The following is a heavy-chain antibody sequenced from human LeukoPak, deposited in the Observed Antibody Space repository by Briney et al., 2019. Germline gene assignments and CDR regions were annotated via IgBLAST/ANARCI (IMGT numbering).Heavy chain of an antibody. CDR2: IYHSGST. CDR1: GYSISSGYY. V-gene: IGHV4-38-2*01. D-gene: IGHD2-21*01. CDR3: ARHAYCGGDCLEIDY. J-gene: IGHJ4*02. Sequence: PSETLSLTCAVSGYSISSGYYWGWIRQPPGRGLEWIGSIYHSGSTYCNPSLKSRVTISVDTSKNQFSLKLSSVTAADTAVYYCARHAYCGGDCLEIDYWGQGTLVTVSS.